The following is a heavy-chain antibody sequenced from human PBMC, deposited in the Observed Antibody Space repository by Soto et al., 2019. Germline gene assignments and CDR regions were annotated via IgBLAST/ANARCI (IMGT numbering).Heavy chain of an antibody. J-gene: IGHJ4*02. V-gene: IGHV1-69*01. CDR1: GGTFNSQI. CDR3: ARGPQLLSHFDY. D-gene: IGHD1-1*01. CDR2: IISIFHTP. Sequence: QVQLVQSGAEVKKPGSSVKVSCKASGGTFNSQITSWVRQAPGQGLEWMGGIISIFHTPNYAQNFQGRVTITADDSTSTAYMELSSLTSEDTAVYYCARGPQLLSHFDYWGQGTLVTVSS.